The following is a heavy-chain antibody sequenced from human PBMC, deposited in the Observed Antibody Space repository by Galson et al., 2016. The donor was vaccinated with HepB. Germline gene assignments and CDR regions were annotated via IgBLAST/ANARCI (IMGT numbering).Heavy chain of an antibody. CDR1: GGSISSSNW. CDR2: IYHSGST. Sequence: ETLSLTCAVSGGSISSSNWWSWVRQPPGKGLEWIGEIYHSGSTNYNPSLKSRVTISLDMSKNQFSLELRSVTAADTAVYYCARRFRYTYGPPYGMDVWGQGTTVTVSS. J-gene: IGHJ6*02. D-gene: IGHD5-18*01. V-gene: IGHV4-4*02. CDR3: ARRFRYTYGPPYGMDV.